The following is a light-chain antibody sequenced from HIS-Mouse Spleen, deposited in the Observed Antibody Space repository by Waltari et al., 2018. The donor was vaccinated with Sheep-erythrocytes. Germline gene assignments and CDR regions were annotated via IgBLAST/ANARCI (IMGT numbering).Light chain of an antibody. CDR2: AAS. J-gene: IGKJ2*01. CDR1: QGISSY. Sequence: AIRMTQSPSSLPASTGDSVTIPCRASQGISSYLAWYQQKPGKAPKLLIYAASTLQSGVPSRFSGSVSGTDFTLTISCLQSEDFATYYCQQYYSYPPYTFGQGTKLEIK. V-gene: IGKV1-8*01. CDR3: QQYYSYPPYT.